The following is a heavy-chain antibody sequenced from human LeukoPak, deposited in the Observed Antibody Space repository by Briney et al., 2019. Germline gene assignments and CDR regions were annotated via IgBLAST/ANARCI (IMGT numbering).Heavy chain of an antibody. J-gene: IGHJ3*01. CDR1: GGSISSGGYS. V-gene: IGHV4-30-2*01. CDR2: IYHSGST. D-gene: IGHD2-21*02. CDR3: ARGVVTARQAFDV. Sequence: SQTLSLTCAVSGGSISSGGYSWSWIRQPPGKGLEWIGYIYHSGSTYYNPSLKSRVTISVDRSKNQFSLKLSSVTAADTAVYYCARGVVTARQAFDVWGQGTMVTVSS.